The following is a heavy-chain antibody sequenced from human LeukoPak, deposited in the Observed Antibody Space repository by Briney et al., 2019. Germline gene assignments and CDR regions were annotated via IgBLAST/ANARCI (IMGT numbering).Heavy chain of an antibody. CDR3: ARQYVGAAYYYYYYMDV. CDR1: GGSISSSSYY. D-gene: IGHD1-26*01. CDR2: IYYSGST. J-gene: IGHJ6*03. Sequence: SETLSLTCTVSGGSISSSSYYWGWIRQPPSKGLEWIGSIYYSGSTYYNPSLKSRVTISVDTSKNQFSLKLSSVTAADTAVYYCARQYVGAAYYYYYYMDVWGKGTTVTVSS. V-gene: IGHV4-39*01.